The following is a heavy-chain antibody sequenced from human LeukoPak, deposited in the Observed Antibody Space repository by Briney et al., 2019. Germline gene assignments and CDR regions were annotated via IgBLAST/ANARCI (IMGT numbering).Heavy chain of an antibody. V-gene: IGHV1-3*01. Sequence: ASVKVSCKAPGYTFTSYAMHWVRQAPGQRLEWMGWINAGNGNTKYSQKFQGRVTITRDTSASTAYMELSSLRSEDTAVYYCASHHGGYSGYELLDYWGQGTLVTVSS. J-gene: IGHJ4*02. CDR3: ASHHGGYSGYELLDY. CDR1: GYTFTSYA. D-gene: IGHD5-12*01. CDR2: INAGNGNT.